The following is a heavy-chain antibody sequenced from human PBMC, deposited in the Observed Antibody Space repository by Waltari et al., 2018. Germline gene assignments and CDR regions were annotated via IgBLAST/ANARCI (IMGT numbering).Heavy chain of an antibody. CDR3: VRHGVFGGDL. V-gene: IGHV3-11*01. Sequence: QVQLVESGGDLVKPGGSLRLSCAASGFTFSDYYMNWIRQAPGKGLEGIADISPSGRTDLYADAVKGRFTISRDNANSLVGLQMNNLRGDDTAVYFCVRHGVFGGDLWGQGTQVTVSS. D-gene: IGHD3-16*01. CDR2: ISPSGRTD. J-gene: IGHJ5*02. CDR1: GFTFSDYY.